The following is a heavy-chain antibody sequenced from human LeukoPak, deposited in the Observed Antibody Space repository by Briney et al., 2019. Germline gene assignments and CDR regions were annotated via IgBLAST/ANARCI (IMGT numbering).Heavy chain of an antibody. V-gene: IGHV3-23*01. CDR1: GFTFSSYA. D-gene: IGHD5-18*01. CDR3: ARVRYAAMET. CDR2: ISGSGGST. Sequence: PGGSLRLSCAASGFTFSSYAMSWVRQAPGKGLEWVSAISGSGGSTYYADSAEGRFTISRHNSKNTLYLQMNSLRAEDTAVYYCARVRYAAMETWGQGTLVTVSS. J-gene: IGHJ5*02.